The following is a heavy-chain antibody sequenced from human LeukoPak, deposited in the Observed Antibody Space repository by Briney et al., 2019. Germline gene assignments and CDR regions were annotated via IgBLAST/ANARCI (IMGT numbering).Heavy chain of an antibody. V-gene: IGHV3-11*04. CDR3: AKRIDSGSYFGAFDI. Sequence: GGSLRLSCAASGFTFSDYYMSWIRQAPGKGLEWVSYISSSGSTIYYADSVKGRFTISRDNSKNTLYLQMNSLRAEDTAVYYCAKRIDSGSYFGAFDIWGQGTMVTVSS. J-gene: IGHJ3*02. CDR1: GFTFSDYY. D-gene: IGHD1-26*01. CDR2: ISSSGSTI.